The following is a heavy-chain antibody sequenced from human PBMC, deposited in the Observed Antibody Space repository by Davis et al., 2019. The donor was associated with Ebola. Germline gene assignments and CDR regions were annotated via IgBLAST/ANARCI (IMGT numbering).Heavy chain of an antibody. D-gene: IGHD5-12*01. CDR2: ISSTSRTM. J-gene: IGHJ4*02. CDR1: GFTFGDAW. CDR3: AREGYTGYVRISGSYYADY. V-gene: IGHV3-48*02. Sequence: GGSLRLSCAASGFTFGDAWMSWVRQAPGKGLEWVSYISSTSRTMYYADSVKGRFTISRDNAKNSVYLQLNSLTDEDTAVYYCAREGYTGYVRISGSYYADYWGQGTLVTVSS.